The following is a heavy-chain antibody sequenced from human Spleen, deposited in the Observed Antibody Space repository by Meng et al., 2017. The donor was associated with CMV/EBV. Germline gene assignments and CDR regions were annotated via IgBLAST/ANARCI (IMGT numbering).Heavy chain of an antibody. D-gene: IGHD3-3*01. CDR2: ISGSGGST. CDR3: ARAFYDFWSGIGY. J-gene: IGHJ4*02. V-gene: IGHV3-23*01. Sequence: GESLKISCAASGFTFRSYAMSWVRQAPGKGLEWISSISGSGGSTSYADSVKGRFTISRDNANSALYLQMDSLRAEDTAVYYCARAFYDFWSGIGYWGQGVLVTVSS. CDR1: GFTFRSYA.